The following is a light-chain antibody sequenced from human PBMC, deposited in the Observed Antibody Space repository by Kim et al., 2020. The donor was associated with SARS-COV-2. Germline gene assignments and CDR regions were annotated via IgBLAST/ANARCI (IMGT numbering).Light chain of an antibody. V-gene: IGKV3-20*01. CDR1: QSFRSSY. Sequence: LSLSPGERATLSCMASQSFRSSYLAWYQQRPGQVPRLLIYSASIRAPGVPDRFSGSGSGTYYTLTISGVEPGDSAVYYCQQYTRTFGQGTKVDIK. CDR2: SAS. CDR3: QQYTRT. J-gene: IGKJ1*01.